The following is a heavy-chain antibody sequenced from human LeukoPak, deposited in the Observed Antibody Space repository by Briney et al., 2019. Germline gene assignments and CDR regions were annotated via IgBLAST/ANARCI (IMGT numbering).Heavy chain of an antibody. D-gene: IGHD3-22*01. CDR1: GYTFTSYY. V-gene: IGHV1-46*01. J-gene: IGHJ4*02. CDR2: INPSGGST. Sequence: ASVKVSCKASGYTFTSYYMHWVRQAPGQGLEWMGIINPSGGSTSYAQKFQGRVTMTRDTSTSTVYVELSSLRSEGTAVYYCAREITIYDSSGYYYYDYWGQGTLVTVSS. CDR3: AREITIYDSSGYYYYDY.